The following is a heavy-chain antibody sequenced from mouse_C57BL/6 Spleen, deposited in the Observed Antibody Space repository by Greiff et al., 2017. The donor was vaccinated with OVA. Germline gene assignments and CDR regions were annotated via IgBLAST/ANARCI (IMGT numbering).Heavy chain of an antibody. CDR2: IWTGGGT. CDR1: GFSLTSYA. J-gene: IGHJ1*03. D-gene: IGHD1-1*01. CDR3: ARTTTVVATPYFDV. Sequence: VQVVESGPGLVAPSQSLSITCTVSGFSLTSYAISWVRQPPGKGLEWLGVIWTGGGTNYNSALKSRLSISKDNSKSQVFLKMNSLQTDDTARYYCARTTTVVATPYFDVWGTGTTVTVSS. V-gene: IGHV2-9-1*01.